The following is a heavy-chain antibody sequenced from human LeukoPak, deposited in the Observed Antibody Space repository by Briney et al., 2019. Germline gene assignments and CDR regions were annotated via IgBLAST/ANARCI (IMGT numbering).Heavy chain of an antibody. D-gene: IGHD4-17*01. CDR2: INPNSGGT. V-gene: IGHV1-2*04. CDR3: ARDLGYGDYVGHFDY. CDR1: GYTFTGYY. Sequence: ASVKVSCKASGYTFTGYYMHWVRQAPGQGLEWMGWINPNSGGTNYAQKFQGWVTMTRDTSTSTAYMELRSLRSDDTAVYYCARDLGYGDYVGHFDYWGQGTLVTVSS. J-gene: IGHJ4*02.